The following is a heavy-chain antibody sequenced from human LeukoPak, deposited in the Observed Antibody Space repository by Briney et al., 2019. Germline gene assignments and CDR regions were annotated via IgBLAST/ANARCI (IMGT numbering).Heavy chain of an antibody. Sequence: SETLSLTCAVSGYSISSGYYWGWIRQPPGKGLEWIGRIYHSGTTYYNPSLKSRVTISVDTSKNQFSLKLSSVTAADTAVYYCASLCSGGSCYLESGWFDPWGQGTLVTVSS. CDR2: IYHSGTT. D-gene: IGHD2-15*01. CDR3: ASLCSGGSCYLESGWFDP. V-gene: IGHV4-38-2*01. J-gene: IGHJ5*02. CDR1: GYSISSGYY.